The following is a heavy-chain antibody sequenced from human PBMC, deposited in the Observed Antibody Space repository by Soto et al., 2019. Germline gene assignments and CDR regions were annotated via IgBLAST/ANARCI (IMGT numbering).Heavy chain of an antibody. J-gene: IGHJ6*02. CDR3: AKSAVPAAINYYYGMDV. V-gene: IGHV3-23*01. D-gene: IGHD2-2*02. CDR2: ISGSGGST. CDR1: GFTFSSYA. Sequence: VQLLESGGGLVQPGGSLRLSCAASGFTFSSYAMSWVRQAPGKGLEWVSAISGSGGSTYYADSVKGRFTISRDNSKNTLYLQMNSLRAEDTAVYYCAKSAVPAAINYYYGMDVWGQGTTVTVSS.